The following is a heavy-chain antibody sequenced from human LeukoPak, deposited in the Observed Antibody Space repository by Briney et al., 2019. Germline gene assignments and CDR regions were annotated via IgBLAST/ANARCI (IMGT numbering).Heavy chain of an antibody. J-gene: IGHJ4*02. CDR2: INPSGGST. Sequence: ASVKVSCKASGYTFTSYYMHWVRQAPGQGLEWMGIINPSGGSTSYAQKFQGRVTMTRDTSTSTVYMELSSLRSEDTAVYYCARDAQWLALREYYFDYWGQGTLVTVSS. D-gene: IGHD6-19*01. CDR3: ARDAQWLALREYYFDY. CDR1: GYTFTSYY. V-gene: IGHV1-46*01.